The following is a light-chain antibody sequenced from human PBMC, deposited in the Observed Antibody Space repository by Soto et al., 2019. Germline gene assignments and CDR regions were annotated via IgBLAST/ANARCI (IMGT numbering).Light chain of an antibody. CDR2: AAS. Sequence: DIRMTQSPSSLSASVGDRVTITCRASQGISNYLAWYQQKPGKVPKLLIFAASTLQSGVPSRFNASGSGTDFTLTISTLQPEGVAAYTCQSYNSPPFTFDPRTKVDIK. CDR1: QGISNY. V-gene: IGKV1-27*01. J-gene: IGKJ3*01. CDR3: QSYNSPPFT.